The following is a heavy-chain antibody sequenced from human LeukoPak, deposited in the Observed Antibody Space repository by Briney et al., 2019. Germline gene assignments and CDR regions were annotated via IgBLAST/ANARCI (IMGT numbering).Heavy chain of an antibody. J-gene: IGHJ4*02. Sequence: PSETLSLTCAVYGGSFSGYYWSWIRQPPGKGLEWIGEINHSGSTNYNPSLKSRVTISVDTSKNQFSLKLSSVTAADTAVYYCASTGRDYSNSGGDYWGQGTLVTVSS. CDR3: ASTGRDYSNSGGDY. V-gene: IGHV4-34*01. CDR1: GGSFSGYY. D-gene: IGHD4-11*01. CDR2: INHSGST.